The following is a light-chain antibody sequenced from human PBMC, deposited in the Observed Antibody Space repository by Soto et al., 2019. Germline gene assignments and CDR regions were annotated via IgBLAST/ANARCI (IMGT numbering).Light chain of an antibody. CDR1: SSSLGAGNA. CDR3: QSHDNGLNGRV. V-gene: IGLV1-40*01. Sequence: QSVLTQPPSVSGAPGQRVTISCTGSSSSLGAGNAVHWYQQLPGKAPKLLIFDNNHRPSGVPERFAGSKSGASSSLAITGLQPEDEGDFYCQSHDNGLNGRVFGGGTKLTVL. CDR2: DNN. J-gene: IGLJ3*02.